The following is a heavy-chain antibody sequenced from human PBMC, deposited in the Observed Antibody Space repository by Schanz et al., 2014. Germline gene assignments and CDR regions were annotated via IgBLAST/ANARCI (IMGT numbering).Heavy chain of an antibody. CDR2: IYSGVST. V-gene: IGHV3-66*01. D-gene: IGHD3-10*01. CDR3: ARAQGVIRLYYGVDV. J-gene: IGHJ6*02. Sequence: VQLVESGGGLVQPGGSQRLSCAASGFIVSSTYMTWVRQAPGKGLEWVSIIYSGVSTYYADSVKGRFTISRDNSKNTVYLQMNSLRSDDAAVYYCARAQGVIRLYYGVDVWGQGTTVTVSS. CDR1: GFIVSSTY.